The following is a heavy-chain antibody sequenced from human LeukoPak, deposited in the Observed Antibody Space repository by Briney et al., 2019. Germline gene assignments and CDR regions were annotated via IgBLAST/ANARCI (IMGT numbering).Heavy chain of an antibody. D-gene: IGHD5-24*01. V-gene: IGHV4-39*07. CDR3: VRFSQFDLDFDY. Sequence: SETLSLTCQVSGGSVNCTSCFWGWIRQPPGKGLEWLWSIHYTLITNDNPSPKSRVTTSVDTSQNHFSLRLKYVSAADTAVYYCVRFSQFDLDFDYWGQGTLVSVSS. J-gene: IGHJ4*02. CDR2: IHYTLIT. CDR1: GGSVNCTSCF.